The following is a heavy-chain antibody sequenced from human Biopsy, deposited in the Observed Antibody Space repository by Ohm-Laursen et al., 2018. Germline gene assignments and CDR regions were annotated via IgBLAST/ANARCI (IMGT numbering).Heavy chain of an antibody. J-gene: IGHJ6*02. CDR3: ARAANSTGWPYYYFYGMDV. Sequence: TLTLTCTVSGGSISSDYWSWIRQTPGKGLEWIGYIYYSGSTNYNPSLKSRVTISVDTSKNQFSLRLNSVTAADTAVYYCARAANSTGWPYYYFYGMDVWGQGTTVTVSS. D-gene: IGHD2/OR15-2a*01. V-gene: IGHV4-59*01. CDR2: IYYSGST. CDR1: GGSISSDY.